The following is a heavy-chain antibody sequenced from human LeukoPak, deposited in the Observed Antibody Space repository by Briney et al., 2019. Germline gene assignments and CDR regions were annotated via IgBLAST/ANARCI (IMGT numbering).Heavy chain of an antibody. CDR3: SRDPRPCDY. V-gene: IGHV3-11*04. CDR2: ISGSGSVI. J-gene: IGHJ4*02. Sequence: GGSLRLSCAASGFTFSDYYMTWIRQAPGKGLESVAYISGSGSVIVYADSVKGRFTISRDNAQNSLYLQMNSLRDEDTAVYYCSRDPRPCDYWGQGTLVTVSS. CDR1: GFTFSDYY.